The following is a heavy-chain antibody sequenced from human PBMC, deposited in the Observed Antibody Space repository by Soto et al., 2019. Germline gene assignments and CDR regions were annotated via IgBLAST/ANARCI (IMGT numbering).Heavy chain of an antibody. CDR3: ARQASYFDY. Sequence: PSETLSLTCAVYGGSFRGYYWSWIRQPPGKGLEWIGEIDHRGSTNYNPSLKSRVTISVDTSKNQFSLKLSSVTAADTAVYYCARQASYFDYWGQGTLVTVSS. J-gene: IGHJ4*02. CDR2: IDHRGST. V-gene: IGHV4-34*01. CDR1: GGSFRGYY.